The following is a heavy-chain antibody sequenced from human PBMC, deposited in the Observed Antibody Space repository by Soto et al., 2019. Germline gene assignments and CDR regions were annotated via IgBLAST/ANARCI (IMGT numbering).Heavy chain of an antibody. CDR3: AREYCSSTSCLNWFDP. CDR1: GFTFSSYA. J-gene: IGHJ5*02. CDR2: ISYDGSNK. D-gene: IGHD2-2*01. V-gene: IGHV3-30-3*01. Sequence: PGGSLRLSCAASGFTFSSYAMHWVRQAPGKGLEWVAVISYDGSNKYYADSVKGRFTISRDNSKNTLYLQVSSLRSEDTAVYYCAREYCSSTSCLNWFDPWGQGTLVTVSS.